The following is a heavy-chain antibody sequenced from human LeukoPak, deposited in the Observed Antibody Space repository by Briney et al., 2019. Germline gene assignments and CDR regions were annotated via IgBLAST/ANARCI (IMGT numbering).Heavy chain of an antibody. CDR1: GYTVTSYG. V-gene: IGHV1-18*01. J-gene: IGHJ6*02. Sequence: ASVTLSCKASGYTVTSYGIIWVRQAPGQGLEWMGWVSAYNGNTNYAKKLQGRVTTTTDTSTSTAYMELRSLRSDDTAVYYCAREDYYGSGSYYQLNYYYYGMDVWGQGTTVTVSS. CDR3: AREDYYGSGSYYQLNYYYYGMDV. D-gene: IGHD3-10*01. CDR2: VSAYNGNT.